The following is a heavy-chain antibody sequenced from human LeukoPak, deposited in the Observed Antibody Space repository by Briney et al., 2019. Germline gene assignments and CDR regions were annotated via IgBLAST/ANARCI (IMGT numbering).Heavy chain of an antibody. Sequence: SETLSLTCAVYGGSFSGYYWSWIRQPPGKGLEWLGEINHSGSTNYNPSLKSRVTISVDTSKNQFSLKLSSVTAADTAVYYCARAWELLYYFDYWGQGTLVTVSS. V-gene: IGHV4-34*01. CDR3: ARAWELLYYFDY. CDR1: GGSFSGYY. D-gene: IGHD1-26*01. CDR2: INHSGST. J-gene: IGHJ4*02.